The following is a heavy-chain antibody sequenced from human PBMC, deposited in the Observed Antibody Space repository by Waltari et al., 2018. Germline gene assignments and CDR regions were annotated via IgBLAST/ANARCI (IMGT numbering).Heavy chain of an antibody. CDR2: ISGTGSTK. Sequence: EVQLVESGGGLVQPGGSLRLSCAASGFTFSSYEMNWVRQAPGKGLEWVSLISGTGSTKYYADSLKGRFTSSRDNARNSLYLHMDSLRAEDTAVYYCARGWNSGWHFDSWGRGTLVTVSS. J-gene: IGHJ4*02. CDR3: ARGWNSGWHFDS. V-gene: IGHV3-48*03. CDR1: GFTFSSYE. D-gene: IGHD5-12*01.